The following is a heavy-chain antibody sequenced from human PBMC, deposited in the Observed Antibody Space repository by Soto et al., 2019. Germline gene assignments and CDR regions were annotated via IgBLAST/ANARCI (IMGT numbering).Heavy chain of an antibody. D-gene: IGHD6-13*01. Sequence: PGGSLRLSCTDSGFTFSGDWMHWVRQAPGKGLVWVSRIDPYGTGITYADSVKGRFFISRNNARSTLYLQMHSLKAEDTGVYYCAKDPNGYSSPGWFDPWGQGTLVTVSS. CDR3: AKDPNGYSSPGWFDP. CDR2: IDPYGTGI. J-gene: IGHJ5*02. CDR1: GFTFSGDW. V-gene: IGHV3-74*01.